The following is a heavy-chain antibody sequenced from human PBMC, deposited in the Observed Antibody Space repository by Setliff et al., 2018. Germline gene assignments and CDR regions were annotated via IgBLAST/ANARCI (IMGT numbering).Heavy chain of an antibody. Sequence: GSLRLSCAASGFTFSSYSMNWVRQAPGKGLEWVSSISSSSSYIYYADSVKGRFTISRDNAKNSLYLQMNSLRAEDTAVYYCARDGGGSYSNFDYWGQGTLVTVSS. CDR2: ISSSSSYI. D-gene: IGHD1-26*01. CDR3: ARDGGGSYSNFDY. CDR1: GFTFSSYS. J-gene: IGHJ4*02. V-gene: IGHV3-21*01.